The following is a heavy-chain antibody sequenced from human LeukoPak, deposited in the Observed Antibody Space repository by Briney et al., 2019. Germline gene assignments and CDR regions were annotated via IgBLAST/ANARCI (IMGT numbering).Heavy chain of an antibody. D-gene: IGHD1-26*01. Sequence: GGSLRLSCAASGFIVSGDFMSWVRQAPGKGLEWVSVIYSDGSTYYADSVKGRFTISRDNSKNTLDLQMTGLGAEDTAVYYCARERGRGRDSPWFDYWGQGTLVTVSS. CDR1: GFIVSGDF. CDR3: ARERGRGRDSPWFDY. V-gene: IGHV3-53*01. CDR2: IYSDGST. J-gene: IGHJ4*02.